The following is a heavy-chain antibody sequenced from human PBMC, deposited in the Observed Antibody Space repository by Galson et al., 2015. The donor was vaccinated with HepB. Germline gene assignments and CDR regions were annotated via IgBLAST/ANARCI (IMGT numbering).Heavy chain of an antibody. CDR3: ARHPSLRARIGYFDY. V-gene: IGHV4-59*08. J-gene: IGHJ4*02. D-gene: IGHD2-15*01. Sequence: ETLSLTCTVSGGSISSYYWSWIRQPPGKGLEWIGYIYYSGSTNYNPSLKSRVTISVDTSKNQFSLKLSSVTAADTAVYYCARHPSLRARIGYFDYWGQGTLVTVSS. CDR1: GGSISSYY. CDR2: IYYSGST.